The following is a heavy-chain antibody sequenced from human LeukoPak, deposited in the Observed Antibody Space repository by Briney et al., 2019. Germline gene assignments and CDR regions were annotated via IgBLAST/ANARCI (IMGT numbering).Heavy chain of an antibody. CDR1: GFTFSSYA. D-gene: IGHD6-13*01. CDR2: ISGNGRTT. CDR3: AKEGYSSSWNADFDY. Sequence: GGSLRLSCAASGFTFSSYAMSWVRQAPGRGLEWVSAISGNGRTTYYADSVKGRFTISRDNSKNTLYLQMNSLRAEDTAVYYCAKEGYSSSWNADFDYWAREPWSPSTQ. J-gene: IGHJ4*02. V-gene: IGHV3-23*01.